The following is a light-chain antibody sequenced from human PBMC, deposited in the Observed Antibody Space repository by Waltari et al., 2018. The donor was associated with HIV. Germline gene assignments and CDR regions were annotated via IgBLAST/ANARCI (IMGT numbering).Light chain of an antibody. CDR2: GAS. CDR1: QSVNSH. Sequence: EVVMTQSPVTLSVSRGERVTLSCRASQSVNSHLAVYQHKPGQAPRLLIYGASTRATGIPARFSGSGSGTEFSLTISSLQSEDFAVYYCQQYNNWPPYTFGQGTKLEIK. V-gene: IGKV3-15*01. J-gene: IGKJ2*01. CDR3: QQYNNWPPYT.